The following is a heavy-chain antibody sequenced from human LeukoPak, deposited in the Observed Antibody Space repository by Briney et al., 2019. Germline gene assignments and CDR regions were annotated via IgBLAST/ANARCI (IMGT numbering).Heavy chain of an antibody. J-gene: IGHJ4*02. CDR1: GGSISSSSYY. Sequence: SETLSLTCTVSGGSISSSSYYWGWIRQPPGKGLEWIGSIYYSGSTYYNPSLKSRVTISVDTSKNQFSLKLSSVTAADTAVYYCARVSYDSSGYEYYFDYWGQGTLVTVSS. V-gene: IGHV4-39*07. CDR2: IYYSGST. CDR3: ARVSYDSSGYEYYFDY. D-gene: IGHD3-22*01.